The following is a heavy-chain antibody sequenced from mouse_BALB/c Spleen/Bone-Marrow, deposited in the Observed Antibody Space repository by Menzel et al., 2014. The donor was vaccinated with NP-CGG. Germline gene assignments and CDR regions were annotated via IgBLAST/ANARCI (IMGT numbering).Heavy chain of an antibody. CDR2: IDPANGNT. CDR3: ANYYYGSSLFAY. J-gene: IGHJ3*01. V-gene: IGHV14-3*02. CDR1: GFNIKDTY. Sequence: EVQLQQSGAELVKPGASVKLSCTASGFNIKDTYMHWVKQRPEQGLEWIGRIDPANGNTKYDPKFQGKATITAVTSSNTAYLQLSSLTSEDTAVYYCANYYYGSSLFAYWGQGTLVTVSA. D-gene: IGHD1-1*01.